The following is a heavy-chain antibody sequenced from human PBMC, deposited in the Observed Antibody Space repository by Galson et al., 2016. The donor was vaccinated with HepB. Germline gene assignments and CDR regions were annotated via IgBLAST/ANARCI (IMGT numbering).Heavy chain of an antibody. CDR1: GFSLISSGMC. CDR2: IDWDDDK. D-gene: IGHD3-22*01. V-gene: IGHV2-70*17. Sequence: PALVKPTQTLTLTCTFSGFSLISSGMCVSWVRQPPGKALEWLARIDWDDDKFYSTSLKTRLTISKDTSKNQVVLALTNVDPADTATYYCARTKPNYSDSNGPLDYWGQGILVTVSS. CDR3: ARTKPNYSDSNGPLDY. J-gene: IGHJ4*02.